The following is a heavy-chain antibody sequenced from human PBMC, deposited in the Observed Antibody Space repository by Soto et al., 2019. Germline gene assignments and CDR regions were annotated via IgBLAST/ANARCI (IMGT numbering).Heavy chain of an antibody. J-gene: IGHJ6*02. CDR1: GFTFSSYW. D-gene: IGHD2-2*01. CDR2: ISHSGSDK. V-gene: IGHV3-7*03. Sequence: QPGGSLRLSCAASGFTFSSYWMSWVRQAPGKGLEWVANISHSGSDKYYVGSVKGRFTISRDNSGNTLYLQMYSLRAEDTAVYYCARYIPGVRYYGMDVWGQGTTVTVSS. CDR3: ARYIPGVRYYGMDV.